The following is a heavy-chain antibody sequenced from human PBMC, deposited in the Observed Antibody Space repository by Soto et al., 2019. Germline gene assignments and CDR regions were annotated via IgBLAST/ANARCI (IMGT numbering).Heavy chain of an antibody. CDR1: GGTFSSYA. CDR3: ATTPDSSGYYPGNWFDP. D-gene: IGHD3-22*01. J-gene: IGHJ5*02. V-gene: IGHV1-69*13. CDR2: IIPIFGTA. Sequence: SVKVSCKASGGTFSSYAISWVRQAPGQGLEWMGGIIPIFGTANYAQKFQGRVTITADESTSTAYMELSSLRSEDTAVYYCATTPDSSGYYPGNWFDPWGQGTLVTVSS.